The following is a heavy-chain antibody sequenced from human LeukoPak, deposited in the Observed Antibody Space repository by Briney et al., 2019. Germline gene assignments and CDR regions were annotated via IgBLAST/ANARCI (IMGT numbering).Heavy chain of an antibody. D-gene: IGHD3/OR15-3a*01. CDR2: ISYDGNNK. Sequence: GGSLRLSCAASGFTFSSYAMHWVRQAPGKGLEWVAVISYDGNNKYYADSVKGRFTISRDNSKNTLYLRMNSLRAEDTAVYYCARGINLVWNYYYGMDVWGQGTTVTVSS. CDR3: ARGINLVWNYYYGMDV. V-gene: IGHV3-30-3*01. CDR1: GFTFSSYA. J-gene: IGHJ6*02.